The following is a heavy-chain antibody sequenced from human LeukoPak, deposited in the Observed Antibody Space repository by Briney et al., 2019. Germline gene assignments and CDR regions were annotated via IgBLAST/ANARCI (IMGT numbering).Heavy chain of an antibody. J-gene: IGHJ4*02. V-gene: IGHV3-21*01. CDR3: VRDLGYCSGGICPY. Sequence: PGGSLRLSRAASAFTFSSYAMNWVRQAPGKGLEWVSFISASSNSIYYADSVKGRFTISRDNAKNSLYLQLNSLRAEDTAVYYCVRDLGYCSGGICPYWGQGTLVTVSS. D-gene: IGHD2-15*01. CDR1: AFTFSSYA. CDR2: ISASSNSI.